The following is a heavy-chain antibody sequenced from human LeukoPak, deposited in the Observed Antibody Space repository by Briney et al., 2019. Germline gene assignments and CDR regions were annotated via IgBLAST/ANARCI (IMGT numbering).Heavy chain of an antibody. CDR3: ARGGPGYSNFH. Sequence: PSGTLSHTPAVSGGSFCGSYGSWGRDSPGKGVGYIGDIFHRGSTTYHPPLKSRVDIPSHTSKTQFSLNRRSVTAADTAVYYCARGGPGYSNFHWGQGTLVTVSS. CDR2: IFHRGST. D-gene: IGHD6-13*01. J-gene: IGHJ4*02. CDR1: GGSFCGSY. V-gene: IGHV4-34*01.